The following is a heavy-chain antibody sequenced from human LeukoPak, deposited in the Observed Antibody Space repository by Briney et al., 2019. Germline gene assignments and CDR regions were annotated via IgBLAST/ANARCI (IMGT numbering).Heavy chain of an antibody. CDR2: IYHIGRT. V-gene: IGHV4-38-2*02. CDR1: GYSISIGYY. J-gene: IGHJ5*01. D-gene: IGHD5-12*01. CDR3: AREGASGGYDWGWFDS. Sequence: PSETLSLTCSVSGYSISIGYYWVWIRQPPGKGLEWIGNIYHIGRTHYNPSLKSRVTISVDMSKNQFSLELRSVSAADTAVYFCAREGASGGYDWGWFDSWGQGTLVTVSS.